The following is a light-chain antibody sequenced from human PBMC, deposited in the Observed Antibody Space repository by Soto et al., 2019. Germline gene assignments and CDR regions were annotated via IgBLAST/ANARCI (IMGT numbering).Light chain of an antibody. CDR1: SSDVGAYNY. CDR3: SSYRMTSTPSYV. V-gene: IGLV2-14*03. J-gene: IGLJ1*01. CDR2: DVT. Sequence: QSALTQPASVSGSPGQSITISCTGTSSDVGAYNYVCWSQQHTGKVPKLMIYDVTNRTSGVSNRFSGSKSVNTASVTISGIQDEEEADDDSSSYRMTSTPSYVFGTGTKVTVL.